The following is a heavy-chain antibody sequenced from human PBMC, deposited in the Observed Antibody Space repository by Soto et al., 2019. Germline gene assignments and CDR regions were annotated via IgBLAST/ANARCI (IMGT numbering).Heavy chain of an antibody. CDR3: ARYGANWKKGHHYYIAV. CDR2: INPNSGGT. V-gene: IGHV1-2*04. D-gene: IGHD1-1*01. CDR1: GYTFTGYY. Sequence: ASVKVSCKASGYTFTGYYMHWVRQAPGQGLEWMGWINPNSGGTNYAQKFQGWVTMTRDTSISTAYMELSRLRSDDTAVYYCARYGANWKKGHHYYIAVSAQRTTVPVSS. J-gene: IGHJ6*03.